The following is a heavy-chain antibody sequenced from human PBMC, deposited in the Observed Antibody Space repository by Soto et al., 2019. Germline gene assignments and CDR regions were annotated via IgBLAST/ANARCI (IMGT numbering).Heavy chain of an antibody. CDR2: IWLDGINT. Sequence: QMQLVESGGGVVEPGRSLRLSCAASGFTFRDFGMHWVRQAPGKGLEWVAVIWLDGINTYYAESVKGRFIISRDNSRNTLYLQMSSLRAEDTALYFCAKNHNYPDFSGHYFGYVGFDSWCQGTLVTVSS. D-gene: IGHD3-22*01. CDR3: AKNHNYPDFSGHYFGYVGFDS. CDR1: GFTFRDFG. J-gene: IGHJ4*02. V-gene: IGHV3-33*06.